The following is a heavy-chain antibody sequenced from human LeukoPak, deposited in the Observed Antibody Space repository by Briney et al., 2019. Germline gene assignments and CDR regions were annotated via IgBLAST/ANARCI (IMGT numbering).Heavy chain of an antibody. Sequence: PGGSLRVSCAASGFTFSSNAMSCVRQAPGKELEWVSAISRSTGSTYYADSVKGRFTISRDNSKDTVYLQMNSLRAEDTALYYCAKQDYYYGSGSYRHYYDYRGQGTLVTVSS. J-gene: IGHJ4*02. V-gene: IGHV3-23*01. CDR2: ISRSTGST. CDR1: GFTFSSNA. D-gene: IGHD3-10*01. CDR3: AKQDYYYGSGSYRHYYDY.